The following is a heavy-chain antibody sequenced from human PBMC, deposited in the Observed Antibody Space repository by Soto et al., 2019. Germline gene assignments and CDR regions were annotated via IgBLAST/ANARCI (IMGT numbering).Heavy chain of an antibody. CDR1: GYTFSPYD. V-gene: IGHV1-3*01. J-gene: IGHJ6*02. CDR3: ARGKGMEENYYYYGLDI. CDR2: INGGTGQT. Sequence: AAVKVSCKASGYTFSPYDMHWLRQAPGHRLKWMGWINGGTGQTRYSQRLQDRVTITRDTPASTANMELTRLTSEDTAVYYCARGKGMEENYYYYGLDIWGQGTTVTVSS. D-gene: IGHD1-1*01.